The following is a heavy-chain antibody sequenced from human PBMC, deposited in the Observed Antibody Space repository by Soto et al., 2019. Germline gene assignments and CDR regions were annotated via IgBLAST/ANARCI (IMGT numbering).Heavy chain of an antibody. J-gene: IGHJ6*02. CDR2: IYSGGST. CDR3: ARDFYVEKHYYGMDV. CDR1: GFTVSSNY. D-gene: IGHD3-16*01. V-gene: IGHV3-53*01. Sequence: PGGSLRLSCAASGFTVSSNYMNWVRQAPGKGLEWVSVIYSGGSTYYADSLKGRFTISRDNSKNTLYLQMNSLRAEDTAVYYCARDFYVEKHYYGMDVWGQGTTVTVSS.